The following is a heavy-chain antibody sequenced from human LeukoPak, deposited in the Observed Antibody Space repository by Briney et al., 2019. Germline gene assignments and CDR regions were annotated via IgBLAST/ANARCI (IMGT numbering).Heavy chain of an antibody. CDR3: ARHKEGYYDSSGYYFDY. CDR1: GGSISSYY. J-gene: IGHJ4*02. Sequence: PSETLSLTCTVSGGSISSYYWSWIRQPPGKGLEWIGYIYYSGSTNYNPSLKSRVTISVDTSKNQFSLKLSSVTAADTAVYYCARHKEGYYDSSGYYFDYWGQGTLVTVSS. D-gene: IGHD3-22*01. V-gene: IGHV4-59*08. CDR2: IYYSGST.